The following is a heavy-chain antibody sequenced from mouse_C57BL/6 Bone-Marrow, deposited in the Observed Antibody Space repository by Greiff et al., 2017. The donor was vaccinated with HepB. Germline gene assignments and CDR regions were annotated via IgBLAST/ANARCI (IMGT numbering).Heavy chain of an antibody. CDR3: ARSGYYGGFAY. CDR1: GYTFTSYW. J-gene: IGHJ3*01. V-gene: IGHV1-50*01. Sequence: VQMQQPGAELVKPGASVKLSCKASGYTFTSYWMQWVKQRPGQGLEWIGEIDPSDSYTNYNQKFKGKATLTVDTSSSTAYMQLSSLTSEDSAVYYCARSGYYGGFAYWGQGTLVTVSA. CDR2: IDPSDSYT. D-gene: IGHD1-1*01.